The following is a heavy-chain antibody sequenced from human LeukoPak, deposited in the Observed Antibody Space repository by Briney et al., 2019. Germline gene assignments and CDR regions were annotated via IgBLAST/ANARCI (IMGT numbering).Heavy chain of an antibody. Sequence: PGGSLRLSCAASGFTFDDYAMHWVRQAPGKGLEWVSGISWNSGSIGYADSVKGRFTISRDNAKNSLYLQMNSLRAEDTALYYCAKDTRARAPYDSSGYYQWGQGTLVTVSS. CDR2: ISWNSGSI. V-gene: IGHV3-9*01. CDR1: GFTFDDYA. J-gene: IGHJ1*01. CDR3: AKDTRARAPYDSSGYYQ. D-gene: IGHD3-22*01.